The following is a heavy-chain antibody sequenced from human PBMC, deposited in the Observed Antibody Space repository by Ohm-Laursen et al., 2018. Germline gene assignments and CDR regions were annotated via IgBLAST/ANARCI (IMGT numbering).Heavy chain of an antibody. CDR3: AKGDYDFWSGYPFDY. D-gene: IGHD3-3*01. J-gene: IGHJ4*02. V-gene: IGHV3-23*01. CDR1: GFTFSSYA. Sequence: SLRLSCTASGFTFSSYAMSWVRQAPGKGLEWVSAISGSGDSTYYADSVKGRFTISRDNSKNTLYLQMNSLRTEDTAVYYCAKGDYDFWSGYPFDYWGQGTLVTIS. CDR2: ISGSGDST.